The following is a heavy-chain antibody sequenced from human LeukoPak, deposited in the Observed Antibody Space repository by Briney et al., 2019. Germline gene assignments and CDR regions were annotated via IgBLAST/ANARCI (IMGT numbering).Heavy chain of an antibody. CDR2: INHSGST. V-gene: IGHV4-34*01. CDR1: GGSFSGYY. Sequence: SETLSLTCAVYGGSFSGYYWNWIRQPPGKGLEWIGEINHSGSTNYNPSLKSRVTISVDTSKNQFSLKLSSVTAADTAVYYCAREIYGDYANYYYYYMDVWGKGTTVTVSS. CDR3: AREIYGDYANYYYYYMDV. J-gene: IGHJ6*03. D-gene: IGHD4-17*01.